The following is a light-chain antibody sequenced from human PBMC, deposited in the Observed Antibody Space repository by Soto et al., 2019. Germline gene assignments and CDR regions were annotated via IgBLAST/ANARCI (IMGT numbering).Light chain of an antibody. V-gene: IGKV3-11*01. CDR2: DAS. CDR1: QNVGSY. CDR3: QQRSNWPRFT. Sequence: EIVLTQSPATLSLSPGERATLSCRASQNVGSYLAWYQQKPGQAPRLLIYDASYRATGIPARFGGSGSGTDFTLPISSLDPEDFAIYYCQQRSNWPRFTFGPGTKVDIK. J-gene: IGKJ3*01.